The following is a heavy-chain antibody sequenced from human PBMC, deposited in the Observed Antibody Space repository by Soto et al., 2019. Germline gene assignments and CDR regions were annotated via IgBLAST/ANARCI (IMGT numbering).Heavy chain of an antibody. D-gene: IGHD2-21*02. Sequence: ASVKVSCKASGYTFTGYYMHCVRQTPGQGLEWMGWINPNSGGTNYAQKFQGRVTMTRGTSISTAYMELSRLRSDDTAVYYCASAIVVVTASHYYYYGMDVWGQGTTVTVSS. CDR2: INPNSGGT. CDR1: GYTFTGYY. V-gene: IGHV1-2*02. CDR3: ASAIVVVTASHYYYYGMDV. J-gene: IGHJ6*02.